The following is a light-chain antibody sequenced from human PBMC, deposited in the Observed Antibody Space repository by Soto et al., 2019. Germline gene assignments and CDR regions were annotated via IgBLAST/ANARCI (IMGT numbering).Light chain of an antibody. CDR1: QSVSASY. Sequence: IGLTQSPGTLPLSPGERATLSCRASQSVSASYLAWYQQKPGQAPRLLIFGASNRATGIPDRFSGSGSGTDFTLTISRLEPEDFAVYYCQQYDTSPPRWTFGQGTKVEIK. CDR2: GAS. V-gene: IGKV3-20*01. CDR3: QQYDTSPPRWT. J-gene: IGKJ1*01.